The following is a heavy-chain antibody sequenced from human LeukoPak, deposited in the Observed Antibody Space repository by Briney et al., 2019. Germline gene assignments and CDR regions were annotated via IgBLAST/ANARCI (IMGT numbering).Heavy chain of an antibody. CDR1: AVTFDDYA. D-gene: IGHD2/OR15-2a*01. CDR2: ISWNSGSI. J-gene: IGHJ4*02. CDR3: AKDSSGHFEIDY. V-gene: IGHV3-9*01. Sequence: GGSLRLSCAASAVTFDDYAMHWVRQAPGKGLEWVSGISWNSGSIGYADSVKGRFTISRDNAKNSLYLQMNSLRAEDTALYYCAKDSSGHFEIDYWGQGTLVTVSS.